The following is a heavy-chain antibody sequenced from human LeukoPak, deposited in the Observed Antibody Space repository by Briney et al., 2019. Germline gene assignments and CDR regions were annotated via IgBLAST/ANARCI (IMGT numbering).Heavy chain of an antibody. V-gene: IGHV4-38-2*01. CDR1: GYSISSGYY. D-gene: IGHD4-17*01. CDR3: ARVNGDYPYYFDY. Sequence: SETLSLTCAVSGYSISSGYYWGWIRQPPGKGLEWIGSIYHSGSTYYNPSLKSRVTISVDTSKNKFSLKLSSVTAADTAVYYCARVNGDYPYYFDYWGQGTLVTVSS. J-gene: IGHJ4*02. CDR2: IYHSGST.